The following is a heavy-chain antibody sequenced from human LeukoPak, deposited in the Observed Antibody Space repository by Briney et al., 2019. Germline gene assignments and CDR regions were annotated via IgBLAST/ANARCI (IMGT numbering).Heavy chain of an antibody. Sequence: GGSLRLSCAASGFTFSSYGMHWVRQAPGKGLVWVSRINSDGSSTSYADSVKGRFTISRDNAKNTLYLQMNSLRAEDTAVYYCARDSSGYYPTDYWGQGTLVTVSS. V-gene: IGHV3-74*01. CDR2: INSDGSST. D-gene: IGHD3-22*01. CDR3: ARDSSGYYPTDY. CDR1: GFTFSSYG. J-gene: IGHJ4*02.